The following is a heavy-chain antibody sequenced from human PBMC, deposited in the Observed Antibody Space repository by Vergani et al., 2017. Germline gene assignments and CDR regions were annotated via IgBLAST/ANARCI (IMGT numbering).Heavy chain of an antibody. V-gene: IGHV4-59*01. CDR1: GGSISSYY. CDR3: ARDLSSTWARYFDL. CDR2: IDYSGST. D-gene: IGHD2-2*01. J-gene: IGHJ2*01. Sequence: QVQLQESGPGLVKPSETLSLTCTVSGGSISSYYWSWIRQPPGKGLEWIGNIDYSGSTNYSPSLKSRVTIAVDTSKNQFSLTLSSVTAADTAVYYCARDLSSTWARYFDLWGRDTLITVSS.